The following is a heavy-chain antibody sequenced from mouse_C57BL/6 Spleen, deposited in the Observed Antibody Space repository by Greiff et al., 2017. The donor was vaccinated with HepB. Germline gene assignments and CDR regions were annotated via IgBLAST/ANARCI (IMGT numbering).Heavy chain of an antibody. J-gene: IGHJ3*01. CDR2: IDPNSGGT. Sequence: QVQLQQSGAELVKPGASVKLSCKASGYTFTSYWMHWVKQRPGRGLEWIGRIDPNSGGTKYNEKFKSKATLTVDKPSSTAYMQLSSLTSEDSAVYYCARSLDGNYLLAWFAYWGQGTLVTVSA. CDR3: ARSLDGNYLLAWFAY. V-gene: IGHV1-72*01. CDR1: GYTFTSYW. D-gene: IGHD2-1*01.